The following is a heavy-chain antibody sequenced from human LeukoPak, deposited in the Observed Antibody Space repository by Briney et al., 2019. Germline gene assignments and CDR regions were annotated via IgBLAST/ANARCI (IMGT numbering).Heavy chain of an antibody. CDR2: ISGSGGST. J-gene: IGHJ4*02. CDR3: ARDPEGSCSGGSCYSHPIGY. CDR1: GFTFSSYA. V-gene: IGHV3-23*01. D-gene: IGHD2-15*01. Sequence: PGGSLRLSCAASGFTFSSYAMSWVRQAPGKGLEWVSAISGSGGSTYYADSVKGRFTISRDNSKNTLYLQMNSLRAEDTAVYYCARDPEGSCSGGSCYSHPIGYWGQGTLVTVSS.